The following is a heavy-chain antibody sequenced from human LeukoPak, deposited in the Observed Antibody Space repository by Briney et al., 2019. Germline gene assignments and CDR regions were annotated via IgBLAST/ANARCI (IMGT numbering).Heavy chain of an antibody. CDR1: GGSISSYY. D-gene: IGHD5-24*01. CDR3: AGGRLRWLQFDY. CDR2: IYYSGST. Sequence: SETLSLTCTVSGGSISSYYWSWIRQPPGKGLEWIGYIYYSGSTNYNPSLKSRVTISVDTSTNQFSLKLSSGTAADTAVYSLAGGRLRWLQFDYWGQGTLVTVSS. V-gene: IGHV4-59*01. J-gene: IGHJ4*02.